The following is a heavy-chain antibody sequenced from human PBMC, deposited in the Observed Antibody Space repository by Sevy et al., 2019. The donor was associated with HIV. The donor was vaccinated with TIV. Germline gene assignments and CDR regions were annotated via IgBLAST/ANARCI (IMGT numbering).Heavy chain of an antibody. V-gene: IGHV1-46*01. CDR3: ARGDSGSGRGFDY. D-gene: IGHD3-10*01. CDR2: IHPNGRDI. J-gene: IGHJ4*02. Sequence: ASVKVSCKASGYVLSYFHIHWVRQAPGQGPEWMGIIHPNGRDITYALKFQGRFTMTRDASTNTVYMDWSSLTSEDTAVYYCARGDSGSGRGFDYWGQGTLVTVSS. CDR1: GYVLSYFH.